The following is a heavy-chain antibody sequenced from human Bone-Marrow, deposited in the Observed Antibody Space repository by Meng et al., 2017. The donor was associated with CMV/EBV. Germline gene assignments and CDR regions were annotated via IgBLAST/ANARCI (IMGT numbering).Heavy chain of an antibody. J-gene: IGHJ4*02. CDR2: IYYSGST. CDR1: GGSISSSSYY. V-gene: IGHV4-39*07. CDR3: ARVLRIAARSGAFDY. Sequence: SETLSLTCTVSGGSISSSSYYWGWIRQPPGKGLEWIGSIYYSGSTYYNPSLKSRVTISVDTSKNQFSLKLSSVTAADTAVYYCARVLRIAARSGAFDYWGQGTRVTGSS. D-gene: IGHD6-6*01.